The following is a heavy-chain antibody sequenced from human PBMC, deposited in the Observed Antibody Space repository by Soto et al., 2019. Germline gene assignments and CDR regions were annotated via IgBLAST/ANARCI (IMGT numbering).Heavy chain of an antibody. D-gene: IGHD4-17*01. V-gene: IGHV4-30-4*01. Sequence: QVQLQESGPGLVKPSQTLSLTCTVSGGSISSGDYFWSWIRQPPGKGLEWIGYISYSGSAYYNPSLKSRVTISVDTSMTQFSLKLNSVTAADTAVYFCARDSTVTYFDFWGHGTLVTVSS. CDR3: ARDSTVTYFDF. CDR1: GGSISSGDYF. J-gene: IGHJ4*01. CDR2: ISYSGSA.